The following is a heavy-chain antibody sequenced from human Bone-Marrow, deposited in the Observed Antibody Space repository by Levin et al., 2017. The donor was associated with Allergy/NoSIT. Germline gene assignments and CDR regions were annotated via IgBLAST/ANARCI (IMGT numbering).Heavy chain of an antibody. CDR3: TKAGGSGSYYFNWFDP. D-gene: IGHD3-10*01. J-gene: IGHJ5*02. CDR2: ISWNSDTI. V-gene: IGHV3-9*01. Sequence: SLKISCAASGFTFDTYALHWVRQAPGKGLEWVSGISWNSDTIGYADSVKGRFTISRDNAKNIFYLQMNSLRDEDTALYYCTKAGGSGSYYFNWFDPWGQGTLVTVAS. CDR1: GFTFDTYA.